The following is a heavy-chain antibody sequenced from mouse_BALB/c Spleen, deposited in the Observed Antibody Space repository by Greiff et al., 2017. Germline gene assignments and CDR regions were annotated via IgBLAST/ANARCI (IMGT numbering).Heavy chain of an antibody. CDR2: IRLKSNNYAT. CDR1: GFTFSNYW. CDR3: TRGGAWFAY. J-gene: IGHJ3*01. V-gene: IGHV6-6*02. Sequence: EVQRVESGGGLVQPGGSMKLSCVASGFTFSNYWMNWVRQSPEKGLEWVAEIRLKSNNYATHYAESVKGRFTISRDDSKSSVYLQMNNLRAEDTGIYYCTRGGAWFAYWGQGTLVTVSA.